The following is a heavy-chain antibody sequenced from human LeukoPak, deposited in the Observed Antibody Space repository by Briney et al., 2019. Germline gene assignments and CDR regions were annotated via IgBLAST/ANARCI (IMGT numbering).Heavy chain of an antibody. CDR3: ARDTVDTAKVGTFDY. Sequence: EASVKVSCKASGGTYSSYAISWVRQAPGQGLEWMGGIIPIFGTANYAQKFQGRVTITADESTSTAYMELSSLRSEDTAVYYCARDTVDTAKVGTFDYWGQGTLVTVSS. CDR1: GGTYSSYA. V-gene: IGHV1-69*13. D-gene: IGHD5-18*01. CDR2: IIPIFGTA. J-gene: IGHJ4*02.